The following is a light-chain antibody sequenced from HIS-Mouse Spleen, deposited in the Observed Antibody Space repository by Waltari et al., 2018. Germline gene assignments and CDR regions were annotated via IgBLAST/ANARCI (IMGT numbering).Light chain of an antibody. Sequence: EIVLTQSPATLSLSPGERATLSCRSSQSVSTYLAWYQQKPGQAPRLLIYDASNGATGIPARFSGSESGTDFTLTISSLEPEDFAVYYCQQRSNWPSFGQGTKLEIK. CDR3: QQRSNWPS. CDR1: QSVSTY. J-gene: IGKJ2*01. V-gene: IGKV3-11*01. CDR2: DAS.